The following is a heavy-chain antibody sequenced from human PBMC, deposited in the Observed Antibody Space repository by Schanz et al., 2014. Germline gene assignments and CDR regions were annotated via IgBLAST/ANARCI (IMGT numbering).Heavy chain of an antibody. CDR1: GFTFSDYY. CDR3: ARGVARERYSDWLELDY. Sequence: QVHLVESGGGLVKPGGSLRLSCAASGFTFSDYYMSWIRQAPGKGLEWVAVISYEGNDKYYGDSVKGRFTISRDSPKNRLYLQMNSLRPEDSGVYYCARGVARERYSDWLELDYWGQGTLVTVSS. D-gene: IGHD3-9*01. V-gene: IGHV3-30*13. J-gene: IGHJ4*02. CDR2: ISYEGNDK.